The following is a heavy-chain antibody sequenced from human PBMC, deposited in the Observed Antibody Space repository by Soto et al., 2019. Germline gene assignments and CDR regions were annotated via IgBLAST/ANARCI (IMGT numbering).Heavy chain of an antibody. V-gene: IGHV1-69*02. Sequence: QVQLVQSGAEVKKPGSSVQVSCKASGVTFSSYTISWVRQAPGQGLEWMGRIIPILVIANYAQKFQGSVTITAEKATSTAYMELSSLTSEDTAVYYCARAGFAYSGYDYKGSFDYWGHGSLVLVSS. CDR1: GVTFSSYT. J-gene: IGHJ4*01. D-gene: IGHD5-12*01. CDR3: ARAGFAYSGYDYKGSFDY. CDR2: IIPILVIA.